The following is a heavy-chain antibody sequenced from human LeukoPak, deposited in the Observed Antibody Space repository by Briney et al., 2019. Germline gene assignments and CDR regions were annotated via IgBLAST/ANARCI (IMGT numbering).Heavy chain of an antibody. V-gene: IGHV3-30*14. J-gene: IGHJ5*01. CDR1: GFAFSSYA. Sequence: GRSLSLSCAASGFAFSSYAMHWVRQGPGKGLEWVALVSYDGGSKYYADSAKGRFTISRDNSNSLISLQMNDLTTEDTAVYYCAREKFDSWGQGTLVTVSP. CDR2: VSYDGGSK. CDR3: AREKFDS.